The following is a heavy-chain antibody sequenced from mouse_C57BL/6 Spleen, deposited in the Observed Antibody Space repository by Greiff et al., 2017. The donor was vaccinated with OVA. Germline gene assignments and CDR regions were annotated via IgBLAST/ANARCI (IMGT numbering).Heavy chain of an antibody. V-gene: IGHV1-53*01. CDR3: ARGGRDGYYPFAY. J-gene: IGHJ3*01. D-gene: IGHD2-3*01. Sequence: QVQLQQPGTELVKPGASVKLSCKASGYTFTSYWMHWVKQRPGQGLEWIGNINPSNGGTNYNEKFKSKATLTVDKSSSTAYMQLSSLTSEDSAVYYGARGGRDGYYPFAYWGQGTLVTVSA. CDR2: INPSNGGT. CDR1: GYTFTSYW.